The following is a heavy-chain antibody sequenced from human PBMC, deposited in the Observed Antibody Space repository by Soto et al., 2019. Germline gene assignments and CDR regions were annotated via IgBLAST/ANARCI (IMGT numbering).Heavy chain of an antibody. CDR1: GGTFNTYI. J-gene: IGHJ3*01. V-gene: IGHV1-69*01. CDR2: IIPSFGTA. D-gene: IGHD2-21*02. Sequence: QVQLVQSGAEVKKPGSSVKVSCTASGGTFNTYIITWVRQAPGQGLEWMGGIIPSFGTANYAPKFRGRVTITADDSTTTVYMEVSSLRSEDTAVYFCATVETPGGGPPASPTPQAFVVWGQGTEVTVSS. CDR3: ATVETPGGGPPASPTPQAFVV.